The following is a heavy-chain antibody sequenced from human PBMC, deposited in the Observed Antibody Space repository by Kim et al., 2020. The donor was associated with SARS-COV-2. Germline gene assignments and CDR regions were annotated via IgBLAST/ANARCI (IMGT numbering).Heavy chain of an antibody. CDR1: GGSISSSNW. CDR3: AGNMVVVVADAFDI. Sequence: SETLSLTCAVSGGSISSSNWWSWVRQPPGKGLEWIGEIYHSGSTNYNPSLKSRVTISVDKSKNQFSLKLSSVTAADTAVYYCAGNMVVVVADAFDIWGQGTMVTVSS. J-gene: IGHJ3*02. D-gene: IGHD2-15*01. V-gene: IGHV4-4*02. CDR2: IYHSGST.